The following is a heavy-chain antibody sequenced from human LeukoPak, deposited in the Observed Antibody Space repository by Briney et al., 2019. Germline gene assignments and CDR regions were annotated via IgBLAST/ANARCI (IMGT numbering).Heavy chain of an antibody. V-gene: IGHV3-66*01. D-gene: IGHD6-19*01. J-gene: IGHJ6*02. Sequence: GGSLRLSCAASGFTVSDNYMNWVRQAPGKGLEWVSVIYDGGDTYYADSVKGRFIISRDNSENTLLLQMNNQTVEDTAGYFCARCEGNLRFLGWWVDGLDVWGQGTTVTVSS. CDR2: IYDGGDT. CDR3: ARCEGNLRFLGWWVDGLDV. CDR1: GFTVSDNY.